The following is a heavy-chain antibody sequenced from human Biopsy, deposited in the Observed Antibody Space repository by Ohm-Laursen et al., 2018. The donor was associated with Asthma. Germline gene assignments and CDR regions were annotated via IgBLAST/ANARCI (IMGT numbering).Heavy chain of an antibody. D-gene: IGHD7-27*01. CDR2: VSWNSRDI. Sequence: SSLRLSCAASGFTFDDFAMHWVRQAPGKGLEWVASVSWNSRDIAYADSVRGRFAISRDNAKNSLYLQMNSLRVEDTAFYHCTKDTGELGMSAFDVWGQWTMVAVSS. CDR3: TKDTGELGMSAFDV. V-gene: IGHV3-9*01. CDR1: GFTFDDFA. J-gene: IGHJ3*01.